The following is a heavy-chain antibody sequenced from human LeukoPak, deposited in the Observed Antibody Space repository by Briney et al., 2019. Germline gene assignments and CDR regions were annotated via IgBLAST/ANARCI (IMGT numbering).Heavy chain of an antibody. D-gene: IGHD3-22*01. CDR1: GFTFSGYP. V-gene: IGHV3-30-3*02. CDR3: AKDLKIYDSSGYYFDY. CDR2: ISYDGSNK. Sequence: PGGSLRLSCAASGFTFSGYPIHWVRQAPGKGLEWVAVISYDGSNKYYADSVKGRFTISRDNSKNTLYLQMNSLRAEDTAVYYCAKDLKIYDSSGYYFDYWGQGTLVTVSS. J-gene: IGHJ4*02.